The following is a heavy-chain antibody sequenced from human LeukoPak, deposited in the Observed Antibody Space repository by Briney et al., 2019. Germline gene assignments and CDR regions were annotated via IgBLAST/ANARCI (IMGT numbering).Heavy chain of an antibody. V-gene: IGHV3-7*03. CDR2: IKEDGSEK. J-gene: IGHJ6*02. CDR1: GFTFSSYG. CDR3: GRDMDV. Sequence: GGSLRLSCAASGFTFSSYGMHWVRQAPGKGLEWVANIKEDGSEKYYVDCVKGRFTISRDNAKNSLYLQMNSLRAEDTAVYYCGRDMDVWGQGTTVTVSS.